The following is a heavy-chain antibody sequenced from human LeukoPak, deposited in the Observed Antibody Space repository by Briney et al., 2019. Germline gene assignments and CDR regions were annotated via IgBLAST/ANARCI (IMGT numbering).Heavy chain of an antibody. V-gene: IGHV5-51*01. D-gene: IGHD2-2*01. CDR3: ARLPYCSSTSCYLDY. Sequence: GESLKISCKGSGYSFTSYWIGWVRQMPGKGLEWIGIIYPGDSDTRYSPSFQGQVTISADKSISTAYLQWSSLKASDTAMYYCARLPYCSSTSCYLDYWGQGTLVTVSS. J-gene: IGHJ4*02. CDR2: IYPGDSDT. CDR1: GYSFTSYW.